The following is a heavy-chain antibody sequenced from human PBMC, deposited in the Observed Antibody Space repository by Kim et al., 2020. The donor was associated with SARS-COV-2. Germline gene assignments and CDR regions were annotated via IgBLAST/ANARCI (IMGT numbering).Heavy chain of an antibody. CDR2: ISYDGSNK. V-gene: IGHV3-30*04. Sequence: GGSLRLSCAASGFTFSNYAMHWVRQAPGKGLEWVAVISYDGSNKNYVDSVKGRFTISRDNSKNTLYLQMNSLRAEDTAVYYCARDKVYYSSGCVYYYY. D-gene: IGHD3-22*01. CDR1: GFTFSNYA. CDR3: ARDKVYYSSGCVYYYY. J-gene: IGHJ6*01.